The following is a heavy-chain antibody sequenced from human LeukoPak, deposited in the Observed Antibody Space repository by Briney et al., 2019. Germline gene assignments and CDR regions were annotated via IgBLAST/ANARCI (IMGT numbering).Heavy chain of an antibody. CDR3: ARGGSVLRFLEWLPLLID. D-gene: IGHD3-3*01. CDR2: MNPNSGNT. V-gene: IGHV1-8*01. J-gene: IGHJ4*02. CDR1: GYTFTSYD. Sequence: ASVKVSCKASGYTFTSYDINWVRQATGQGPEWMGWMNPNSGNTGYAQKFQGRVTMTRNTSISTAYMELSSLRSEDTAVYYCARGGSVLRFLEWLPLLIDWGQGTLVTVSS.